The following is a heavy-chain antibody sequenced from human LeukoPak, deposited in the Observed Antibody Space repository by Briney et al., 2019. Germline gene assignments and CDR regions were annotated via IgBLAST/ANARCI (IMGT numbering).Heavy chain of an antibody. CDR1: GYTFTGYY. V-gene: IGHV1-2*02. D-gene: IGHD5-12*01. CDR3: ATGGLIVATSLDY. CDR2: INPNSGGT. J-gene: IGHJ4*02. Sequence: ASVTVSCKASGYTFTGYYMHWVRQAPGQGLEWMGWINPNSGGTNYAQKFQGRVTMTRDTSISTAYMELSRLRSDDTAVYYCATGGLIVATSLDYWGQGTLVTVSS.